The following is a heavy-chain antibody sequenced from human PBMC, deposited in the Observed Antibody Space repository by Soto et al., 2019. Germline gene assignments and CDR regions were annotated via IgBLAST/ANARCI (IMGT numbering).Heavy chain of an antibody. V-gene: IGHV4-31*03. CDR3: ARDHRGGPSYQYYYYGMDV. CDR2: IYYSGST. CDR1: GGSISSGGYY. Sequence: PSETLSLTCTVSGGSISSGGYYWSWIRQHPGKGLEWIGYIYYSGSTYYNPSLKSRVTISVDTSKNQFSLKLSSVTAADTAVYYCARDHRGGPSYQYYYYGMDVWGQGTTVTVSS. J-gene: IGHJ6*02. D-gene: IGHD1-26*01.